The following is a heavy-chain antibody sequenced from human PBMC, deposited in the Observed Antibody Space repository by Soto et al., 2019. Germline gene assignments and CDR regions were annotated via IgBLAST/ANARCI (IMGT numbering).Heavy chain of an antibody. J-gene: IGHJ4*02. D-gene: IGHD3-3*01. CDR1: GFTFSRYW. Sequence: PGGSMRLSCAASGFTFSRYWMSWVRQAPGKGLEWVANIKEEGNERYYVDSVKGRFTISRDNAKNSLYLQMNSLRADDTAMYYCARDDFWSGYPPLDYWGQGTLVTVSS. V-gene: IGHV3-7*01. CDR3: ARDDFWSGYPPLDY. CDR2: IKEEGNER.